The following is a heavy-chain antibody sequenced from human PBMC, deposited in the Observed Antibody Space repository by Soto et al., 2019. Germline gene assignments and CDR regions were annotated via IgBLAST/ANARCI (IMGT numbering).Heavy chain of an antibody. CDR2: IIPIFGTA. CDR1: GGTFSSYA. V-gene: IGHV1-69*13. D-gene: IGHD3-9*01. CDR3: ARESKTNYDILTGPLWY. Sequence: ASVKVSCKASGGTFSSYAISWVRQAPGQGLEWMGGIIPIFGTANYAQKFQGRVTITADESTSTAHMELSSLRSEDTAVYYCARESKTNYDILTGPLWYWGQGTLVTVSS. J-gene: IGHJ4*02.